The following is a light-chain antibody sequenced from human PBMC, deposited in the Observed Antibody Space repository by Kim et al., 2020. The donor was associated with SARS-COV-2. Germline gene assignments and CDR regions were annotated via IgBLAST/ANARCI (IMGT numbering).Light chain of an antibody. Sequence: SIGDRVTITGRASQGFGTYLAWYQQKSREAPKLLIYAAYTLQSGVPSRFSGSGSGTEFTLTISSLQPEDFATYYCQQLKSSLSFGGGTKVDIK. CDR2: AAY. V-gene: IGKV1-9*01. CDR1: QGFGTY. CDR3: QQLKSSLS. J-gene: IGKJ4*01.